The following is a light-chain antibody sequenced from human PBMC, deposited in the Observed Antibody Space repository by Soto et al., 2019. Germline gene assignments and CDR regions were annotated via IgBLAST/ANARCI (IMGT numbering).Light chain of an antibody. CDR2: DAS. CDR3: QPMRT. V-gene: IGKV1-5*01. J-gene: IGKJ1*01. Sequence: DIQMTQSASTLYASIGDRVTITCRASQNINNWIAWYQQKPGKAPKFLIYDASTLESGVPSRFSGSGFGTEFSLTNSSLQPDDFESYYCQPMRTFGQGTKV. CDR1: QNINNW.